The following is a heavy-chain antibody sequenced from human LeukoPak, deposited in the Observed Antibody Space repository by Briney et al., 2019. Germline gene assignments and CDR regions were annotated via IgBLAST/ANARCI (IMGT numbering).Heavy chain of an antibody. J-gene: IGHJ4*02. V-gene: IGHV3-30-3*01. CDR1: GFINNYA. Sequence: GGSLRLSCAASGFINNYAMHWVRLAPGKGLEWVAVISYDGINKYYADSVKGRFTISRDNAKNSLYLQMNSLRAEDTAVYYCARGVGGSYPRWGQGTLVTVSS. CDR2: ISYDGINK. CDR3: ARGVGGSYPR. D-gene: IGHD1-26*01.